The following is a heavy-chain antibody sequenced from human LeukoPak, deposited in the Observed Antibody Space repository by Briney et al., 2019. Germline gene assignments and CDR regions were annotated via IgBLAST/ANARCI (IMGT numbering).Heavy chain of an antibody. Sequence: GGSLRLSCAASGFTFSSYWVYWVRQAPGKGLVWVSRINTDGSGTSYADSVKGRFTIPRDNAKNTLYLQMNSLRAEDTAVYYCARSSTSGSPFDYWGQGTLVTVSS. J-gene: IGHJ4*02. CDR1: GFTFSSYW. CDR2: INTDGSGT. CDR3: ARSSTSGSPFDY. D-gene: IGHD6-19*01. V-gene: IGHV3-74*01.